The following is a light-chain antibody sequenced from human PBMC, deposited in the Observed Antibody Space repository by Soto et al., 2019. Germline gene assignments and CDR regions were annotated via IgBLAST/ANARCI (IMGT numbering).Light chain of an antibody. Sequence: DIQMTQSPSTLSASVGDRVTITCRAIPSISSGLAWDQQKPGKVPKLLIYKASSLESGVPSRFSGSGSWTEFPLTISSLQPDDFATYYCQQYDSYSWTFGQGTKVAS. CDR3: QQYDSYSWT. CDR2: KAS. CDR1: PSISSG. J-gene: IGKJ1*01. V-gene: IGKV1-5*03.